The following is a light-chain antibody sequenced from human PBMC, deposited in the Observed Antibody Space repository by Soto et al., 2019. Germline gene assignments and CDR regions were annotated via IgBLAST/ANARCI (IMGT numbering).Light chain of an antibody. CDR2: AAS. J-gene: IGKJ1*01. CDR1: QDISNS. Sequence: DIQMTQSPSSLSASVGARVTITCRASQDISNSLAWFQQKPGKAPKSLIYAASTLLSGVPSKFSGSGSGTDFTLTISSLHPEDFATYYCQQYISDPRTFGQGTKVEIK. V-gene: IGKV1-16*02. CDR3: QQYISDPRT.